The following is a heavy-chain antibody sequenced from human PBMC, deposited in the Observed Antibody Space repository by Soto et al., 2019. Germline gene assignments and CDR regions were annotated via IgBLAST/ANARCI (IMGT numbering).Heavy chain of an antibody. CDR2: IYYSGST. CDR1: GGSISSGDYY. V-gene: IGHV4-30-4*01. CDR3: ARTSFGYRSGGIDY. J-gene: IGHJ4*02. Sequence: QVQLQESGPGLVKPSQTLSLTCTVSGGSISSGDYYWSWIRQPPGKGLEWIGYIYYSGSTYYNPSLKSRITISVATSKNQFSLKLSSVTAADTAVYYCARTSFGYRSGGIDYWGQGTLVTVSS. D-gene: IGHD6-19*01.